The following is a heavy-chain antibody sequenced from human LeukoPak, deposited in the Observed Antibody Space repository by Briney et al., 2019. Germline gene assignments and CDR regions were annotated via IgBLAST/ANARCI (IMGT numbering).Heavy chain of an antibody. CDR1: GGTFSSYA. CDR2: IIPIFGTA. CDR3: ARRRIGVAGPPFDY. D-gene: IGHD6-19*01. V-gene: IGHV1-69*06. J-gene: IGHJ4*02. Sequence: GASVKVSCKASGGTFSSYAISWVRQAPGQGLEWMGGIIPIFGTANYAQKFQGRVTITADKSTSTAYMELSSLRSDDTAVYYCARRRIGVAGPPFDYWGQGTLVTVSS.